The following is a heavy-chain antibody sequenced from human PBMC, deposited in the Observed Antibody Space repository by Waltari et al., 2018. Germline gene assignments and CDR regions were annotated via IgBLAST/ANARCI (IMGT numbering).Heavy chain of an antibody. CDR3: TRTRYCSTTSCQVDWFDP. D-gene: IGHD2-2*01. J-gene: IGHJ5*02. V-gene: IGHV3-74*01. CDR1: GFTFSSYW. Sequence: EVQMVESGGGLVQPGGSLRLSCAASGFTFSSYWMHWVRQAPGKGLVWLARIKGEGGSTVYADSVNDLFTISRDNANNTLYLQMNSLRAEDTAVYYCTRTRYCSTTSCQVDWFDPWVQGTLVTGSS. CDR2: IKGEGGST.